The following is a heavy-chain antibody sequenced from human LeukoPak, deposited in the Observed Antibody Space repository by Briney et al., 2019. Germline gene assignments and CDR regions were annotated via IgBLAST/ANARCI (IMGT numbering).Heavy chain of an antibody. CDR2: INHSGST. J-gene: IGHJ5*02. V-gene: IGHV4-34*01. D-gene: IGHD5-18*01. CDR1: GGSFSGYY. CDR3: STRVYSYGSWFDP. Sequence: SETLSLTCAVYGGSFSGYYWSWIRQPPGKGLGWIGEINHSGSTNYNPSLKSRVTISVDTSKNQFSLKLSSVTAADTAVYYCSTRVYSYGSWFDPWGQGTLVTVSS.